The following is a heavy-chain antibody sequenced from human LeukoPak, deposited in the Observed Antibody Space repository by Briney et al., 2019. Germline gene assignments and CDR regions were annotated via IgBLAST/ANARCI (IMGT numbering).Heavy chain of an antibody. D-gene: IGHD3-10*01. CDR1: GGSISSYY. J-gene: IGHJ5*02. Sequence: ASETLSLTCTVSGGSISSYYWSWIRQPPGKGLEWIGYIYYSGSTNYNPSLKSRVTISVDTSKNQFSLKLSSVTAADTAVYYCARVMSKDIWFGERGWFDPWGQGTLVTVSS. V-gene: IGHV4-59*01. CDR2: IYYSGST. CDR3: ARVMSKDIWFGERGWFDP.